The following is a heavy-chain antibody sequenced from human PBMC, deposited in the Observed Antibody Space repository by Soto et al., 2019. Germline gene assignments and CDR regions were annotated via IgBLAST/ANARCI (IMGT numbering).Heavy chain of an antibody. J-gene: IGHJ4*02. V-gene: IGHV1-18*01. CDR1: GYTFTSYG. Sequence: ASVKVSFKASGYTFTSYGISWVRQAPGQGLEWMGWISAYNGNTNYAQKLQGRVTMTTDTSTSTAYMELRSLRSDDTAVYYCARDLWYYYDSSGYYPSYWGQGTLVTVSS. CDR2: ISAYNGNT. CDR3: ARDLWYYYDSSGYYPSY. D-gene: IGHD3-22*01.